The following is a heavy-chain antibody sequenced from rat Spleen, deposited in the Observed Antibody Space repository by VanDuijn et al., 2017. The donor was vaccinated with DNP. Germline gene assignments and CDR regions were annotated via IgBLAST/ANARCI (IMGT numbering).Heavy chain of an antibody. CDR1: GFTFSSAA. Sequence: VQVVESGGGLVQPKESLTISCAASGFTFSSAAIYWVRQAPGKGLEWVARIRSQPSDFATSYADSVKGRFTISRDDLKSMVYLQMDNLKPEDTAMYYCTASGLRGTGAMDAWGQGTSVTVSS. J-gene: IGHJ4*01. CDR3: TASGLRGTGAMDA. V-gene: IGHV10-5*01. D-gene: IGHD4-3*01. CDR2: IRSQPSDFAT.